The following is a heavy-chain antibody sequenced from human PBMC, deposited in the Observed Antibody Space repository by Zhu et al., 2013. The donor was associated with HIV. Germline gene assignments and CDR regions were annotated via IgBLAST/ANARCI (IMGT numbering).Heavy chain of an antibody. CDR2: INAGNGNT. CDR1: GYTFTSYA. CDR3: ARFNGGYDYFDY. V-gene: IGHV1-3*01. Sequence: QVQLVQSGAEVKKPGASVKVSCKASGYTFTSYAMHWVRQAPGQRLEWMGWINAGNGNTKYSQKFQGRVTITRDTSASTAYMELSSLRSEDTAVYYCARFNGGYDYFDYWGQGTLVTVSS. D-gene: IGHD5-12*01. J-gene: IGHJ4*02.